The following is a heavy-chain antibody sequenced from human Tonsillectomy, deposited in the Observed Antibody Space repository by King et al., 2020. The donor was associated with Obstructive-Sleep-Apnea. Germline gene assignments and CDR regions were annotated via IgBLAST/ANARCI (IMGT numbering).Heavy chain of an antibody. V-gene: IGHV3-74*01. Sequence: VQLVESGGGLVQPGGSLRLSCAASGFTFSSYWMHWVRQAPGKGLVWVSRINSDGSSTSYADSVKGRFTISRDNAKNTLYLQMNSLRAEDTAVYYCARGLETLGYCSSTSCAPYYYYGMDVWGKGTTVTVSS. D-gene: IGHD2-2*01. CDR1: GFTFSSYW. CDR2: INSDGSST. CDR3: ARGLETLGYCSSTSCAPYYYYGMDV. J-gene: IGHJ6*04.